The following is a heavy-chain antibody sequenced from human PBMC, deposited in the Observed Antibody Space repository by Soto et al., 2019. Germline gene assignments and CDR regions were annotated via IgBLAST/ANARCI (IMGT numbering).Heavy chain of an antibody. J-gene: IGHJ4*02. CDR3: ARRGDYFDY. V-gene: IGHV4-59*01. Sequence: SETLSLSCTVSGGSISSYYWSWIRQPPGKGLEWIGYIYYSGSTNYNPSLKSRVTISVDTSKNQFSLKLSSVTAADTAVYYCARRGDYFDYWGQGTLVTVSS. D-gene: IGHD3-10*01. CDR1: GGSISSYY. CDR2: IYYSGST.